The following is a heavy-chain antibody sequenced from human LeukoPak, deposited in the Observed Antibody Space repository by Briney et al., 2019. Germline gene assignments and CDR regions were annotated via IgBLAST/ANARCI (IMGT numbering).Heavy chain of an antibody. CDR2: ISSSSSYI. D-gene: IGHD1-26*01. V-gene: IGHV3-21*01. Sequence: GGSLRLSCAASGFTFTSYNMNWARQAPGKGLEWISSISSSSSYIYYADSVAGRFTISRDNAKTSLFLQMNSLRADDTAVYYCARGPVGATSRIWFDCWGQGTLVTVSS. CDR1: GFTFTSYN. CDR3: ARGPVGATSRIWFDC. J-gene: IGHJ5*01.